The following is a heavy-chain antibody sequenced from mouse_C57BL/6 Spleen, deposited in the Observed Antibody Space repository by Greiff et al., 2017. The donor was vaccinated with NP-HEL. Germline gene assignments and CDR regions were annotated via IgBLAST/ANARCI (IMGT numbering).Heavy chain of an antibody. CDR3: ARAPYYDYDDGDYFDY. Sequence: EVKLVESGPGLVKPSQSLSLTCSVTGYSITSGYYWNWIRQFPGNKLEWMGYISYDGSNNYNPSLKNRISITRDTSKNQFFLKLNSVTTEDTATYYCARAPYYDYDDGDYFDYWGQGTTLTVSS. CDR1: GYSITSGYY. V-gene: IGHV3-6*01. CDR2: ISYDGSN. D-gene: IGHD2-4*01. J-gene: IGHJ2*01.